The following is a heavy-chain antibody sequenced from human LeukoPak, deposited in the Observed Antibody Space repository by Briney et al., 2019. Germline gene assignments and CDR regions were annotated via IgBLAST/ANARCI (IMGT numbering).Heavy chain of an antibody. V-gene: IGHV3-48*03. CDR2: IGSSGSTK. CDR1: GFTFSSYE. J-gene: IGHJ3*02. Sequence: GGSLRLSCAASGFTFSSYEMTWVRQAPGKGLEWISFIGSSGSTKYYADSVKGRFTISRDNAKNSLYLQMNSLRADDTAVYYCARETYCSGGSCYKGNAFDIWGQGTMVTVSS. CDR3: ARETYCSGGSCYKGNAFDI. D-gene: IGHD2-15*01.